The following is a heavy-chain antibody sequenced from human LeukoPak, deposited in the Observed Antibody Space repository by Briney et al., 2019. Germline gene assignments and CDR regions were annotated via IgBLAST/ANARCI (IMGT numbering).Heavy chain of an antibody. CDR2: MNQDGSGK. V-gene: IGHV3-7*05. J-gene: IGHJ5*02. CDR3: ARGGMKFDP. D-gene: IGHD6-25*01. CDR1: GFTFSSYW. Sequence: PGGSLRLSCAASGFTFSSYWMHWVRQAPGKGLEWVANMNQDGSGKYYVDSVKGRFTISRDNAKKSLYLQLNSLRAEDTAVYYCARGGMKFDPWGQGTLVTVSS.